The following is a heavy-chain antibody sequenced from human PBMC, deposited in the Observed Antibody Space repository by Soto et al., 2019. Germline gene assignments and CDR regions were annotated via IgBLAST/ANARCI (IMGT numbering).Heavy chain of an antibody. CDR3: AKDVCGSGTFCHFDY. Sequence: EVQLLESGGGLVQPGGSLRLSCASEFTFTSYAMSWVRQAPGKGLEWVSAVGSDGGSTYYADSVRGRFTVSRDNSQNTLYLQMNNLRAEYTAVYYCAKDVCGSGTFCHFDYWGQGTLVTVSS. CDR2: VGSDGGST. D-gene: IGHD3-10*01. J-gene: IGHJ4*02. CDR1: EFTFTSYA. V-gene: IGHV3-23*01.